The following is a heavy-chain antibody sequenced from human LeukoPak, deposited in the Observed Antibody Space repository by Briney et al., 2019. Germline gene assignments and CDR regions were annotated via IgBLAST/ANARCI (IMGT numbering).Heavy chain of an antibody. CDR1: GGSISSSSYY. J-gene: IGHJ4*02. CDR2: IYYSGST. Sequence: SETLSLTCTVSGGSISSSSYYWGWIRQPPGKGLEWIGSIYYSGSTYYNPSLKSRVTISVDTSKNQFSLKLSSVTAADTAVYYCARLGDYYGSGSYQDYWGQGTLVTVSS. CDR3: ARLGDYYGSGSYQDY. V-gene: IGHV4-39*01. D-gene: IGHD3-10*01.